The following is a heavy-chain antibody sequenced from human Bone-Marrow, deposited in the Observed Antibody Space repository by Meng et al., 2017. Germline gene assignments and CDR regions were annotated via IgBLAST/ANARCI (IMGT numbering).Heavy chain of an antibody. CDR1: GASITISHW. J-gene: IGHJ4*02. Sequence: QVQLQESGPGLVEPSETLSLPCTVSGASITISHWFTWVRQPPGKGLEWIGETYHSGTTTYSPSLKSRVTISIDKSRNHFSLKLTSVTAADTAIYYCATQESRDGHSPYWGQGTLVTVSS. CDR2: TYHSGTT. D-gene: IGHD5-24*01. V-gene: IGHV4-4*02. CDR3: ATQESRDGHSPY.